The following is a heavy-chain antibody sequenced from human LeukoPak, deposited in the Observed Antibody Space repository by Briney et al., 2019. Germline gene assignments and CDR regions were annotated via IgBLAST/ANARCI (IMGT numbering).Heavy chain of an antibody. D-gene: IGHD2-15*01. CDR1: GYTLTELS. J-gene: IGHJ6*02. V-gene: IGHV1-24*01. CDR2: FDPEDGET. CDR3: ATAVGYCSGGSCYDYYYYGMDV. Sequence: ASVKVSCKVSGYTLTELSMHWVRQAPGKGLEWMRGFDPEDGETIYAQKFQGRVTMTEDTSTDTAYMELSSLRSEDTAVYYCATAVGYCSGGSCYDYYYYGMDVWGQGTTVTVSS.